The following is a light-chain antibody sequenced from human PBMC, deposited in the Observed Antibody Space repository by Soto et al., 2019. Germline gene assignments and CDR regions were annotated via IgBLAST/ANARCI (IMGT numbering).Light chain of an antibody. J-gene: IGLJ1*01. CDR1: SGDVGGYNY. CDR3: SSYATTRALV. Sequence: QSALTQPASVSGSPGQSITISCTGSSGDVGGYNYVSWYQQYPGEVPKLMIYEVSNRPSGVSDRFSGSKSGNTASLTISGLQAEDEADYYCSSYATTRALVFGSGTKVTVL. V-gene: IGLV2-14*01. CDR2: EVS.